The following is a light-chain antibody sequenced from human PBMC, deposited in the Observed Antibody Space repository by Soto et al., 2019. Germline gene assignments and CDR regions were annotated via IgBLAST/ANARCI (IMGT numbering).Light chain of an antibody. J-gene: IGLJ2*01. CDR2: DVT. CDR3: YSYAGSYILV. Sequence: QSALTQPRSVSGSPGQSVTISCTGTSSDVGGYNYVSWYQQHPGKAPTIMIYDVTKRPSGVPDRFSGSKSGNTASLNISGLQAGDEADYYCYSYAGSYILVFGGGTKLTVL. CDR1: SSDVGGYNY. V-gene: IGLV2-11*01.